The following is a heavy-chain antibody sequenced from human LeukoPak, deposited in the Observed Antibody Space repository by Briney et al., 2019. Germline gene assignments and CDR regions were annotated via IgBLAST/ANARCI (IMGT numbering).Heavy chain of an antibody. CDR3: ARGDSMVRGDYYGLDV. J-gene: IGHJ6*02. D-gene: IGHD3-10*01. CDR2: INANSGGT. V-gene: IGHV1-2*02. Sequence: ASVKVSCKASGYTFSGHYMHWVRQAPGQGLEWMGWINANSGGTNYAQKFEDRVTMTRDTSISTVYMELSRLRSDDTALYYCARGDSMVRGDYYGLDVWGQGTTVTVSS. CDR1: GYTFSGHY.